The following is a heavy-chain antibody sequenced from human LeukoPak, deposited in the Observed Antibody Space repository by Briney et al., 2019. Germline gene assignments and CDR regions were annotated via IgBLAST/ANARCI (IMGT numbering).Heavy chain of an antibody. CDR2: ISGSGGST. D-gene: IGHD3-3*01. J-gene: IGHJ4*02. Sequence: PGGSLRLSCAASGFTFSSYAMSWVRQAPGKGLEWVSAISGSGGSTYYADSVKGRFTISRDNSKNTLYLQMNSLRAEDTAVYYCAKLTIFGVVIMVRGLSSFDYWGQGTLVTVSS. CDR1: GFTFSSYA. V-gene: IGHV3-23*01. CDR3: AKLTIFGVVIMVRGLSSFDY.